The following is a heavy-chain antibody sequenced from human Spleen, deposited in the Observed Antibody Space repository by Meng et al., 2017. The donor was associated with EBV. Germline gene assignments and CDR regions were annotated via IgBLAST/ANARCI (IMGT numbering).Heavy chain of an antibody. D-gene: IGHD6-13*01. CDR2: IFFGGST. Sequence: QVQLQVSGPGVVKPSQPLSLTCAVSGGSISSGDYYWSWIRQPPGTGLEWIGYIFFGGSTNYNPSLKSRVTMSVDTSKNQFSLKLSSVTAADTAVYYCASSLYSSSRVNWFDPWGQGALVTVSS. CDR1: GGSISSGDYY. V-gene: IGHV4-30-4*01. J-gene: IGHJ5*02. CDR3: ASSLYSSSRVNWFDP.